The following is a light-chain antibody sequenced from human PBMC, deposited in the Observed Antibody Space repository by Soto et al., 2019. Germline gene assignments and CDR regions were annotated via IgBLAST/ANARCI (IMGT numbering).Light chain of an antibody. CDR3: QQYVSSPWA. J-gene: IGKJ1*01. Sequence: EIVLAQSPGTLSLSPGERATLSCRASQSVTNSFLAWYQQKPAQAPRLLIYGASRRAIGIPDRFTGSGSGTDFTLTISRLEPEDFAVYYCQQYVSSPWAFGQGTKVEI. CDR2: GAS. V-gene: IGKV3-20*01. CDR1: QSVTNSF.